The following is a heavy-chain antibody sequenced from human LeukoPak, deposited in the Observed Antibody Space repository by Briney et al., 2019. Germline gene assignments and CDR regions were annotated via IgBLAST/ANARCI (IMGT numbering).Heavy chain of an antibody. CDR2: ISYDSSNY. CDR3: AKDPGVYDILTGYSRGVWYFDL. J-gene: IGHJ2*01. CDR1: GFTLKAYA. Sequence: PGGSLTLSCAAPGFTLKAYAMHWVRQAPGRGLEWVAVISYDSSNYYYADAVKGRFTISRDNSKNTLYLQMNSLRAEDTAVYYCAKDPGVYDILTGYSRGVWYFDLWGRGTLVTVSS. D-gene: IGHD3-9*01. V-gene: IGHV3-30-3*01.